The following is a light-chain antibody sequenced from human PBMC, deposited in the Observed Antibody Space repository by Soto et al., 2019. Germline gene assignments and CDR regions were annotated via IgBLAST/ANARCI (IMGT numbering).Light chain of an antibody. CDR1: QSISSY. Sequence: DLQMTQSPSSLSASVRDRVTITCRASQSISSYLNWYQQKPGKAPKLLIYGASSLQSGAPSRFSGSGSGTDFTLTISSLQPEDFATYYCQHSYNTPRAFGQGTKVEIK. J-gene: IGKJ1*01. CDR2: GAS. CDR3: QHSYNTPRA. V-gene: IGKV1-39*01.